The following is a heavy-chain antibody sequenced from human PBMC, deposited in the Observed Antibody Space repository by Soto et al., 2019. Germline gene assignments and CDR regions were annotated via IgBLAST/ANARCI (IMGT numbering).Heavy chain of an antibody. D-gene: IGHD4-17*01. J-gene: IGHJ4*02. CDR2: IYCSGST. CDR1: GGSISSSSYY. Sequence: SETLSLTCTVSGGSISSSSYYWGWIRQPPGKGLEWIGSIYCSGSTYYNPSLKSRVTISVDTSKNQFSLKLSSVTAADTAFYYVAKGCTGDYPLKSYFAYWAQGPLSTV. CDR3: AKGCTGDYPLKSYFAY. V-gene: IGHV4-39*01.